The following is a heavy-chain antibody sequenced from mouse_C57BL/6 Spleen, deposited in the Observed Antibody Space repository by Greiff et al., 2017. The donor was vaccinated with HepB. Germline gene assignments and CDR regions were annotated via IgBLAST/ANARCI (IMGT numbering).Heavy chain of an antibody. V-gene: IGHV1-82*01. J-gene: IGHJ2*01. CDR1: GYAFSSSW. D-gene: IGHD1-1*01. CDR2: IYPGDGDT. Sequence: VKLQESGPELVKPGASVKISCKASGYAFSSSWMNWVKQRPGKGLEWIGRIYPGDGDTNYNGKFKGKATLTADKSSSTAYMQLSSLTSEDSAVYFCAIYYYGSSYQYYFDYWGQGTTLTVSS. CDR3: AIYYYGSSYQYYFDY.